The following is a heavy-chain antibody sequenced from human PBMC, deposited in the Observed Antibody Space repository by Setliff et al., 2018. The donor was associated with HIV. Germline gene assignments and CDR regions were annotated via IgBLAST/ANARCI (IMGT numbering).Heavy chain of an antibody. D-gene: IGHD3-9*01. J-gene: IGHJ4*02. Sequence: SQTLSLPCVISGDSVSSTSGAWTWIRQSPSGGLEWLGRTYYRSEWKNDYAVSLRSRITVNADTSKNQFSLHLKSVTPEDSAVYYCAGGTWFEGLDSWSQGSLVTVSS. CDR3: AGGTWFEGLDS. CDR1: GDSVSSTSGA. CDR2: TYYRSEWKN. V-gene: IGHV6-1*01.